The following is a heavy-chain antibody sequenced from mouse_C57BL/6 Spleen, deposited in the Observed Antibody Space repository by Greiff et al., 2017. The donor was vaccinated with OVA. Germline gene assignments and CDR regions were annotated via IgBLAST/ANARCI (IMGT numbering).Heavy chain of an antibody. CDR2: IHPNSGST. Sequence: QVHLQQPGAELVKPGASVKLSCKASGYTFTSYWMHWVKQRPGQGLEWIGMIHPNSGSTNYNEKFKSKATLTVDTSSSTAYMQLSSLTSEDSAVYYCARDGYNSYDYYAMDYWGQGASVTVAS. CDR3: ARDGYNSYDYYAMDY. J-gene: IGHJ4*01. D-gene: IGHD2-12*01. CDR1: GYTFTSYW. V-gene: IGHV1-64*01.